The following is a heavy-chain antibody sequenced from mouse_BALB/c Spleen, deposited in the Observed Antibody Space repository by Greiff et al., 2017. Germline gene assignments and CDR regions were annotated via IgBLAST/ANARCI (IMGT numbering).Heavy chain of an antibody. J-gene: IGHJ4*01. Sequence: EVQVVESGAELVKPGASVKLSCTASGFNIKDTYMHWVKQRPEQGLEWIGRIDPANGNTKYDPKFQGKATITADTSSNTAYLQLSSLTSEDTAVYYCASYGNDEGYAMDYWGQGTSVTVSS. CDR3: ASYGNDEGYAMDY. V-gene: IGHV14-3*02. D-gene: IGHD2-2*01. CDR2: IDPANGNT. CDR1: GFNIKDTY.